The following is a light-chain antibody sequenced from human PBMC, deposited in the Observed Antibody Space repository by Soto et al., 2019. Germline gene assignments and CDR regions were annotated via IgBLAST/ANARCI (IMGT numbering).Light chain of an antibody. CDR2: DVS. CDR3: QHTTDFT. V-gene: IGKV1-5*01. CDR1: SSSKW. Sequence: DIQMTQSPSTLAASVGHTVTMTCRSSSKWLAWYQKKPGKAPKLLIYDVSNLERGVPPRFSGNTSGAESTLTITGLQPDDLGTYYCQHTTDFTFGQGTKVEIK. J-gene: IGKJ2*01.